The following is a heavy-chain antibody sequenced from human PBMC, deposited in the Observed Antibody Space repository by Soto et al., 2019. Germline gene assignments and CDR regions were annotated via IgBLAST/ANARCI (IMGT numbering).Heavy chain of an antibody. CDR2: INPSGGST. CDR1: GYTFTSYY. J-gene: IGHJ5*02. Sequence: GASVKVSCKASGYTFTSYYMHWVRQAPGQGLEWMGIINPSGGSTSYAQNLQGRVSMTTDTSTSTVYMELSSLRSEDTAVYYCARAFPSSPQLGWFDPWGQGTLVTVSS. D-gene: IGHD2-2*01. V-gene: IGHV1-46*04. CDR3: ARAFPSSPQLGWFDP.